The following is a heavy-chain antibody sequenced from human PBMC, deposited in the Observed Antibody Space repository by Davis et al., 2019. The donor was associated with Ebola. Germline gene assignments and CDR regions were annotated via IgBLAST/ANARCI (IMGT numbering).Heavy chain of an antibody. CDR2: IYYSGRT. CDR3: ARVCSGGSCYDY. D-gene: IGHD2-15*01. CDR1: GGSISSYY. Sequence: GSLRLSCTVSGGSISSYYWSWIRQPPGKGLEWIGNIYYSGRTYYNPPLKSRVTISVDTSKNQFSLKLNSVTAADTAVYFCARVCSGGSCYDYWGQGTLVTVSS. V-gene: IGHV4-59*04. J-gene: IGHJ4*02.